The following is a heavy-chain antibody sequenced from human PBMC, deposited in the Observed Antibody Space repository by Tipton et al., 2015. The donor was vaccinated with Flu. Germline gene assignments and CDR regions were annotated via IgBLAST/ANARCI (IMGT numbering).Heavy chain of an antibody. D-gene: IGHD3-22*01. CDR3: AGNKYYDSSGYYYSLDY. Sequence: TLSLTCTVSGGSISSYYWSWIRQPAGKGLEWIGRIYTSGSTNYNPSLKSRVTISVDTSKNQFSLKLSSVTAADTALYYCAGNKYYDSSGYYYSLDYWGQGTLVTVSS. V-gene: IGHV4-4*07. CDR2: IYTSGST. J-gene: IGHJ4*02. CDR1: GGSISSYY.